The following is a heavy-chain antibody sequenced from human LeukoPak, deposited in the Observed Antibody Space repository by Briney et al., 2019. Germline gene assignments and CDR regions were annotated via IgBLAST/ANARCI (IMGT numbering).Heavy chain of an antibody. Sequence: SVKVSCKASGGTFSSYAISWGRQAPGQGLEWMGGIIPMFGTENHAQKFQGRVTITADESTSTAYMELSSLRSEDTAVYYCAREDGYNSNYFDYWGQGILVTVSS. CDR2: IIPMFGTE. J-gene: IGHJ4*02. CDR3: AREDGYNSNYFDY. D-gene: IGHD5-24*01. V-gene: IGHV1-69*13. CDR1: GGTFSSYA.